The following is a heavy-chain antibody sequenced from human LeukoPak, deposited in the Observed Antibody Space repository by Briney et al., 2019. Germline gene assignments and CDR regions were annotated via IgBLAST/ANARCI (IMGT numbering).Heavy chain of an antibody. CDR3: AKGRFRFDY. J-gene: IGHJ4*02. D-gene: IGHD3-3*01. Sequence: GGSLRLSCAASGFTFSSYVMSWVRQAPGKGLEWVSAVSASGGPTYYADSVKGRFTISRDNSKNTLYLQMNSLRAEDTAVYYCAKGRFRFDYWGQGILVTVSS. CDR1: GFTFSSYV. CDR2: VSASGGPT. V-gene: IGHV3-23*01.